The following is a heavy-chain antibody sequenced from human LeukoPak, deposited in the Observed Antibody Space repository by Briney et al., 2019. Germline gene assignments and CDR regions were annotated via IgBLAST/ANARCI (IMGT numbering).Heavy chain of an antibody. CDR2: IKQDGSEK. V-gene: IGHV3-7*01. CDR1: GFTFSSYW. D-gene: IGHD3-16*02. Sequence: GGSLRPSCAASGFTFSSYWMSWVRQAPGKGLEWVANIKQDGSEKYYVDSVKGRFTISRDNAKNSLYLQMNSLRAEDTAVYYCARVRGGVWGSYRYDYWGQGTLVTVSS. J-gene: IGHJ4*02. CDR3: ARVRGGVWGSYRYDY.